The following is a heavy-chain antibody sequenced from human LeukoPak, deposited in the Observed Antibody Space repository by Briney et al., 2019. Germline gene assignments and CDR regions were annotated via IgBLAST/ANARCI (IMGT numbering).Heavy chain of an antibody. V-gene: IGHV4-39*07. CDR3: ARVTAAAGRHSWFDP. D-gene: IGHD6-13*01. CDR1: GGSISSSSYY. J-gene: IGHJ5*02. Sequence: SETLSLTCTVSGGSISSSSYYWGWIRQPPGKGLEWIGSIYYSGSTYYNPSLKSRVTISVDTSKNQFSLKLSSVTAADTAVYYCARVTAAAGRHSWFDPWGQGTLVTVSS. CDR2: IYYSGST.